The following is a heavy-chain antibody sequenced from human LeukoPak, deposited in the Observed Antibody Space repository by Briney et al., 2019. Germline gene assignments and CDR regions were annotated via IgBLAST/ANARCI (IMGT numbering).Heavy chain of an antibody. J-gene: IGHJ3*02. CDR1: GFTFSSYE. V-gene: IGHV3-48*03. D-gene: IGHD1-1*01. Sequence: GGSLRLSCAASGFTFSSYEMNWVRQAPGKGLEWVAYISRSGSTKYYADSVKGRFTISRDNAKNSLYLQMNSLRVEDTAVYYCARDGFNDRSGDNDGFDMWGQGTMVTVSS. CDR2: ISRSGSTK. CDR3: ARDGFNDRSGDNDGFDM.